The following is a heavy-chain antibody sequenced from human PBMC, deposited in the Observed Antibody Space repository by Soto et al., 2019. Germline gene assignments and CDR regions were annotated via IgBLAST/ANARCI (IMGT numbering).Heavy chain of an antibody. CDR3: AREVIADYFDY. J-gene: IGHJ4*02. Sequence: GGSLRLSCAASGFTFRNNGMDWVRQTPGKGLEWVSGISGSGDYTYFADSVKGRFTISRDNSKNMLYLHMNNVRAEDTAVYFCAREVIADYFDYWGQGT. D-gene: IGHD6-13*01. CDR2: ISGSGDYT. V-gene: IGHV3-23*01. CDR1: GFTFRNNG.